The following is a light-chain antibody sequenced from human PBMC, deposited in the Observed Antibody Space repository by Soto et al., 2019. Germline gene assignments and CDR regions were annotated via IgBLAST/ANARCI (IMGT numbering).Light chain of an antibody. V-gene: IGKV1-39*01. CDR3: QQSFSTPWT. CDR1: ETIDRY. J-gene: IGKJ1*01. CDR2: GTS. Sequence: EIQMTQSPSSLSASVGDRVTITCRASETIDRYLIWYQQKPGKAPKLLIYGTSTLQSGVPSRFSGGGFGTDFTLTISSLQPEDFSTYYCQQSFSTPWTFGQGTKVEIK.